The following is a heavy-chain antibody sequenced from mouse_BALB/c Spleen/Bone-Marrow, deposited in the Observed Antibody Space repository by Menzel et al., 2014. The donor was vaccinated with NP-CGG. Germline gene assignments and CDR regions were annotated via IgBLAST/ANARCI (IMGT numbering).Heavy chain of an antibody. CDR2: IWSDGNT. Sequence: QVQLKDSGPGLVAPSQSLSITCTVSGFSLTSYGVHWVRQPPGKGLEWLVVIWSDGNTTYNSALKSRLSISKDNSKSQVFLKTNSLQTDNTAMYYCARNPYGNYAMDYWGQGTSVTVSS. CDR1: GFSLTSYG. J-gene: IGHJ4*01. CDR3: ARNPYGNYAMDY. V-gene: IGHV2-6*02. D-gene: IGHD2-10*02.